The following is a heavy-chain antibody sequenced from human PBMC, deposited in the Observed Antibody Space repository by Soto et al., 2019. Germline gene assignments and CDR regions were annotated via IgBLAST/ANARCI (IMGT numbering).Heavy chain of an antibody. CDR2: ISAYNGNT. Sequence: QVQLVQSGAEVKKPGASVKVSCKASGYTFTSYGISWVRPAPGQALEWMGWISAYNGNTNYAQKLQGRVTMTTDTSTSTAYMELRSLRSDDTAVYYCARVLDSSRGRTPYYYYYGMDVWGQGTTVTVSS. CDR1: GYTFTSYG. CDR3: ARVLDSSRGRTPYYYYYGMDV. J-gene: IGHJ6*02. D-gene: IGHD6-13*01. V-gene: IGHV1-18*01.